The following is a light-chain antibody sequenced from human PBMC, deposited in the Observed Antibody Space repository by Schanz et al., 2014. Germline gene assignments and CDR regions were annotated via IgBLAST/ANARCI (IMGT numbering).Light chain of an antibody. CDR1: ESVSSNY. Sequence: EIVLTQSPGTLSLSPGERATLSCRASESVSSNYLAWYQQRPGQAPRLLIYGASSRATGIPDRFSGSGSGTEFTLTISSLQSEDFAVYYCQQYNNWPRFGGGTKVDIK. CDR3: QQYNNWPR. V-gene: IGKV3-20*01. CDR2: GAS. J-gene: IGKJ4*01.